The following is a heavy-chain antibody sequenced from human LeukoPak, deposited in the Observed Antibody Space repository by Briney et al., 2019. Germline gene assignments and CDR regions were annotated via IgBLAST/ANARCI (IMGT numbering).Heavy chain of an antibody. V-gene: IGHV3-74*01. CDR1: GFTFSSYW. CDR2: INTDGSDT. D-gene: IGHD2-21*01. J-gene: IGHJ4*02. CDR3: ATGSGLWSPDY. Sequence: GGSLRLSCAGSGFTFSSYWMHWVRQAPGKGLVWVSRINTDGSDTSYADSVKGRFTISRDNAKNRLYVQMHSLRAEDTAVYFCATGSGLWSPDYWGQGTLVTVSS.